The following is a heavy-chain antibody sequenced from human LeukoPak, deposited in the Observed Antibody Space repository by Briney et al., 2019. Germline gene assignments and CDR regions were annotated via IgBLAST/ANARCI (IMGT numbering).Heavy chain of an antibody. CDR3: ARYESRAFLGVVIPGGAFDI. CDR1: GYTFTNYG. CDR2: ISTYKGNT. Sequence: ASVKVSCKASGYTFTNYGISWVRQAPGQGLEWMGWISTYKGNTNYAQKLQGRVTMTTDTSTSTAYMELRSLRSDDTAVYYCARYESRAFLGVVIPGGAFDIWGKGTVVTVSS. D-gene: IGHD3-3*01. J-gene: IGHJ3*02. V-gene: IGHV1-18*01.